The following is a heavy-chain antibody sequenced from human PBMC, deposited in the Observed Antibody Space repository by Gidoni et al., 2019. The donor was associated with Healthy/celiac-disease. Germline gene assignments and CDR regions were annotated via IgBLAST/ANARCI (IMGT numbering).Heavy chain of an antibody. J-gene: IGHJ6*02. V-gene: IGHV4-59*01. CDR2: T. CDR3: ARAKRWLDGMDV. D-gene: IGHD6-19*01. Sequence: TNYNPSLKSRVTISVDTSKNQFSLKLSSVTAADTAVYYCARAKRWLDGMDVWGQGTTVTVSS.